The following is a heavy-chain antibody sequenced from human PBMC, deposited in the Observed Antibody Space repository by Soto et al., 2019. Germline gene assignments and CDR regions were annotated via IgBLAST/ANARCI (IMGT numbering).Heavy chain of an antibody. CDR2: IYYSGST. D-gene: IGHD3-10*01. Sequence: SETLSLTCTVSGGSIRSDDYCWSWIRQPPGKSLEWIGYIYYSGSTYYNPSLTSRLTISLDTSKNQFSLKLSSVTAADTAVYYCARVGGFGATTIDYWGQGTLVTVSS. CDR1: GGSIRSDDYC. V-gene: IGHV4-30-4*01. CDR3: ARVGGFGATTIDY. J-gene: IGHJ4*02.